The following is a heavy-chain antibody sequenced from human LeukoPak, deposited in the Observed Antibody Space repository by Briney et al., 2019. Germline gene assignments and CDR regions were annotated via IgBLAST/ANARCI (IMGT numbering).Heavy chain of an antibody. Sequence: SETLSLTCTVSGGSISSYYWSWIRQPPGKGLEWIGYIYYSGSTNYNPSLKSRVTISVDTSKNQFSLKLSSVTAADTAVYYCARGNGDYAAFDYWGQGTLVTVSS. CDR1: GGSISSYY. CDR2: IYYSGST. CDR3: ARGNGDYAAFDY. J-gene: IGHJ4*02. V-gene: IGHV4-59*01. D-gene: IGHD4-17*01.